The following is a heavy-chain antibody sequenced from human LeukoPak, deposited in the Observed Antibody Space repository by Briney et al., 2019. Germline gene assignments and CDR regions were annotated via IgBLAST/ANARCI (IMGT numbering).Heavy chain of an antibody. CDR2: IWYEGSNK. J-gene: IGHJ4*02. Sequence: GGSLRLSCAASGFTFSSYGMHWVRQAPGKGLEWGAVIWYEGSNKYYADSVTGRFTISRDKSKTTLDLQMNSLRAEDTAVYYCARGYGGSSGYFDYWGQGTLVTVSS. V-gene: IGHV3-33*01. D-gene: IGHD4-23*01. CDR3: ARGYGGSSGYFDY. CDR1: GFTFSSYG.